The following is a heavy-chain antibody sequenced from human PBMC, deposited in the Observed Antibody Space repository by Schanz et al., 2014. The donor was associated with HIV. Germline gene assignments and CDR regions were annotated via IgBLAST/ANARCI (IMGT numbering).Heavy chain of an antibody. Sequence: VQLVESGGGLVQPGGSLRLSCSASGFTFSSYAMHWVRQAPGKGLEWVAVISYDGSNKNYADSVKGRFTISRDNSKNTLYLQMNSLRAEDTAVYYCARPTGAQYFDLWGRGTLVTVSS. J-gene: IGHJ2*01. CDR3: ARPTGAQYFDL. V-gene: IGHV3-30-3*01. CDR1: GFTFSSYA. CDR2: ISYDGSNK. D-gene: IGHD7-27*01.